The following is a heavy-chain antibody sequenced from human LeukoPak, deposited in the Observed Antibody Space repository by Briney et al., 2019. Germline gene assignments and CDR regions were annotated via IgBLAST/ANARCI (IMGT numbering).Heavy chain of an antibody. V-gene: IGHV3-7*01. D-gene: IGHD3-22*01. CDR2: IKQDGSEK. Sequence: GGSLRLSCAASGFTFSSYWMSWVRQAPGKGLGWVANIKQDGSEKYYVDSVKGRFTISRDNAKNSLYLQMNSLRAEDTAVYYCARDHGYYYDSSGYGDYWGQGTLVTVSS. J-gene: IGHJ4*02. CDR3: ARDHGYYYDSSGYGDY. CDR1: GFTFSSYW.